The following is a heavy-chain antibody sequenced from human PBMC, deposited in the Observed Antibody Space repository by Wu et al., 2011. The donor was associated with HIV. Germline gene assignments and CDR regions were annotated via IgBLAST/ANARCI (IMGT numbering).Heavy chain of an antibody. V-gene: IGHV1-18*01. CDR3: ARDGWGTRYAFDI. D-gene: IGHD2-2*01. Sequence: QVQLIQSGSELKKPGASVKVSCKASGYTFNSYGISWVRQAPGQGLEWMGWISGYNGNTIYAQKLQGRVTMTTDRSTTTAYMELRSLRSDDTAVYFCARDGWGTRYAFDIWGQGTSGHRLF. CDR2: ISGYNGNT. CDR1: GYTFNSYG. J-gene: IGHJ3*02.